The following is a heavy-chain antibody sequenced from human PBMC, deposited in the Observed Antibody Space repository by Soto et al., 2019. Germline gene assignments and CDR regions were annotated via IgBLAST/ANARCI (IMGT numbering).Heavy chain of an antibody. CDR3: AKEALTPEIFGVVIYYYYYYMDV. V-gene: IGHV3-23*01. CDR2: ISGSGGST. J-gene: IGHJ6*03. Sequence: GGSLRLSCAVSGFTFSSYAMSWVRQAPGKGLEWVSAISGSGGSTYYADSVKGRFTISRDNSKNTLYLQMNSLRAEDTAVYYCAKEALTPEIFGVVIYYYYYYMDVWGKGTTVTVS. CDR1: GFTFSSYA. D-gene: IGHD3-3*01.